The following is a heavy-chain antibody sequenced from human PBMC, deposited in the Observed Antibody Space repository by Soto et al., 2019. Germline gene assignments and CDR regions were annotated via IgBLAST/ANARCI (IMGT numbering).Heavy chain of an antibody. CDR1: GFTFSSYS. J-gene: IGHJ4*02. CDR3: ARGLPDGSGQYCDY. Sequence: EVQLVESGGGLVKPRGSLRLSCAASGFTFSSYSMNWVRQAPGKGLEWVSSISSSSSYIYYGDSVKGRFTISRDNAKNSLYLQMNSLRAEDTAVYYCARGLPDGSGQYCDYWGQGTLVTVSS. D-gene: IGHD3-10*01. CDR2: ISSSSSYI. V-gene: IGHV3-21*01.